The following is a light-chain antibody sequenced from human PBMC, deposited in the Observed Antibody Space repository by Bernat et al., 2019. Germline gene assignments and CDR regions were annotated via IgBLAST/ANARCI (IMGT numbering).Light chain of an antibody. CDR1: SSDVGGYNY. J-gene: IGLJ3*02. Sequence: QSALTQPASVSGSPGQSITISCTGTSSDVGGYNYVSWYQQHPGRAPKLMIYDVRDRPSGISNRFSGSKSGNTASLTISGLLDEDEADYYCSSYTSGSTLVFGGGTRLTVL. CDR2: DVR. V-gene: IGLV2-14*03. CDR3: SSYTSGSTLV.